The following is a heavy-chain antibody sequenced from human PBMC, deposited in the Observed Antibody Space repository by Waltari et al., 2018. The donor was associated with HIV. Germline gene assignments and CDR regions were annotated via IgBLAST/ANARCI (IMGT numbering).Heavy chain of an antibody. Sequence: EVQLVVSGGGLIQPGGSLRLSCAASGFTVSSNYMSWVRQATGKGLEWVSVIYSGGSTYYADSVKGRFTISRDNSKNTLYLQMNSLRAEDTAVYYCARETRMDYDAFDIWGQGTMVTVSS. V-gene: IGHV3-53*01. CDR1: GFTVSSNY. J-gene: IGHJ3*02. D-gene: IGHD2-15*01. CDR3: ARETRMDYDAFDI. CDR2: IYSGGST.